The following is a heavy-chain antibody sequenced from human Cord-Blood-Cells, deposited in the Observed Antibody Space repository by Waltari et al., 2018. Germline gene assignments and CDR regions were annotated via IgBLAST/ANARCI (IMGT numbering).Heavy chain of an antibody. CDR3: ATGDWGSGNDAFDI. CDR2: VDHEDGET. J-gene: IGHJ3*02. Sequence: QVQLVQSGAEVKKPGASVKVSCKVSGYTLTELSMHWVRQAPGKGLEWMGGVDHEDGETIYAKKCQGRVTMTEDTSTGTAYMELSSLRSKDTAVYYCATGDWGSGNDAFDIWGQGTMVTVSS. D-gene: IGHD7-27*01. V-gene: IGHV1-24*01. CDR1: GYTLTELS.